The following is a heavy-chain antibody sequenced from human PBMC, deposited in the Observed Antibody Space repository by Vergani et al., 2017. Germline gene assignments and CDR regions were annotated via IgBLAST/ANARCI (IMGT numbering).Heavy chain of an antibody. Sequence: QVQLPESGPGLVKASQTLSLPCTVSGGSISSGGYYWSWIRQHPGKGLEWIGYIYYSGSTYYNPSLKSRVTISVDTSKNQFSLELSSVVAADTAVYYCARDSSGWESDAFDIWGQGTMVTVSS. J-gene: IGHJ3*02. CDR3: ARDSSGWESDAFDI. CDR1: GGSISSGGYY. V-gene: IGHV4-31*03. D-gene: IGHD6-19*01. CDR2: IYYSGST.